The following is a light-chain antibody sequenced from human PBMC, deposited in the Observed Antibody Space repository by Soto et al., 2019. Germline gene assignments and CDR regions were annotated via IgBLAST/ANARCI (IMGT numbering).Light chain of an antibody. Sequence: DIQMTQSPSTLSASVGDRVTISCRASQSIQTWLAWYQQKPGKAPNLLIFDASDLAVGVSSRFGGSGSGAEFTLTISSLQADDFATYYCQQYASYPYTFGRGTRLEIK. CDR2: DAS. CDR3: QQYASYPYT. J-gene: IGKJ2*01. CDR1: QSIQTW. V-gene: IGKV1-5*01.